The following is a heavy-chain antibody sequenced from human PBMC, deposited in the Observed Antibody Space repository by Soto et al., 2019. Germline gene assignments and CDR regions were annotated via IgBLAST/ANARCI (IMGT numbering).Heavy chain of an antibody. CDR2: IYYTGST. Sequence: SETLSLTCTVSGGSISSYFWSWIRQPPGKGLEWIGFIYYTGSTHYNPSLKSRVTISVDTSRNQFSLKLSSVTAADTAVYYCAREFTFGGIIGFDPWGQGTLVTVSS. CDR1: GGSISSYF. J-gene: IGHJ5*02. CDR3: AREFTFGGIIGFDP. V-gene: IGHV4-59*01. D-gene: IGHD3-16*01.